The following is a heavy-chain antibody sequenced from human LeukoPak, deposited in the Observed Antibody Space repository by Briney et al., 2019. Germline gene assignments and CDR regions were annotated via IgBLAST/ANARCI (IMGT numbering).Heavy chain of an antibody. J-gene: IGHJ5*02. D-gene: IGHD2-15*01. CDR2: FDPEDGET. CDR1: GYTLTELS. Sequence: ASVKVSCKVSGYTLTELSMHWVRQAPGKGLVWMGGFDPEDGETIHAQKFQGRVTMTEDTSTDTAYMELSSLRSEDTAVYYCATARRYCSGGSCYNWFDPWGQGTLVTVSS. CDR3: ATARRYCSGGSCYNWFDP. V-gene: IGHV1-24*01.